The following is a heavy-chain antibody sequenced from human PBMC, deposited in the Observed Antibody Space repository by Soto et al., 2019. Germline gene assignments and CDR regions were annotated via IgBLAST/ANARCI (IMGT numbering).Heavy chain of an antibody. CDR1: GFTFSSYS. Sequence: EVQLVESGGGLVKPGGSLRLSCAASGFTFSSYSMNWVRQAPGKGLEWVSSISSSSSYIYYADSVKGRFTISRDNAKNSLYLQMNSLRAEDTAVYYCARFTVLIVYAITGGEYYFDYWGQGTLVTVSS. D-gene: IGHD2-8*01. J-gene: IGHJ4*02. CDR3: ARFTVLIVYAITGGEYYFDY. V-gene: IGHV3-21*01. CDR2: ISSSSSYI.